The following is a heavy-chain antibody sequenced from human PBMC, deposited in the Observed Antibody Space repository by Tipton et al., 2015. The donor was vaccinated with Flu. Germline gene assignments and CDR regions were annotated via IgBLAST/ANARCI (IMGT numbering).Heavy chain of an antibody. D-gene: IGHD3-10*02. CDR1: SGSIDKSGYY. CDR2: IYPSGTT. CDR3: ARLSYYDVDLKNFYFDY. Sequence: TLSLTCTVSSGSIDKSGYYWGWVRQPPGKRLELIGSIYPSGTTYYNPSLKSRVTISVDTSKSQFSLMLRSVTAADTAVYYCARLSYYDVDLKNFYFDYWGQGALVTVSS. V-gene: IGHV4-39*01. J-gene: IGHJ4*02.